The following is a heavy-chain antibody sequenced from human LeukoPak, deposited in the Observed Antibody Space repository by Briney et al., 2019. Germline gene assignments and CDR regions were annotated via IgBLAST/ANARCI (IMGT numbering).Heavy chain of an antibody. D-gene: IGHD1-14*01. Sequence: GGSLRLSCAASGFTFSSYSMNWVRQAPGKGLEWVSSISSSSSYIYYADSVKGRFTISRDNAKNSLYLQMNSLRAEDTAVYYCARRRGLGASMAGNWYFDLWGRGTLVTVSS. CDR1: GFTFSSYS. CDR2: ISSSSSYI. J-gene: IGHJ2*01. V-gene: IGHV3-21*01. CDR3: ARRRGLGASMAGNWYFDL.